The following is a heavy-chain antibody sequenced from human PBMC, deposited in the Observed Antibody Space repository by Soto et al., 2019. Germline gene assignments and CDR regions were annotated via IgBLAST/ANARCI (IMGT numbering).Heavy chain of an antibody. CDR3: AREGVFGLVKIIPPDY. V-gene: IGHV3-30*03. J-gene: IGHJ4*02. D-gene: IGHD3-3*01. CDR2: ISFDGSTQ. Sequence: QLLESGGGVAQPGRSLRLSCRASGFGFSSYGMLWVRQAPGKGPEWVAFISFDGSTQYYADSVRGRFTISRDNSENTLYLQLDTLRVEDTAMYYCAREGVFGLVKIIPPDYWGQGAQVTVSA. CDR1: GFGFSSYG.